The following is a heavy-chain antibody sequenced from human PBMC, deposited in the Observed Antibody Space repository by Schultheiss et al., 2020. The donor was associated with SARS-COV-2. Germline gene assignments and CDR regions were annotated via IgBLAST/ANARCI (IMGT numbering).Heavy chain of an antibody. V-gene: IGHV4-31*03. Sequence: SETLSLTCTVSGGSISSGGHYWSWIRQHPGKGLEWIGYIYYSGSTYYNPSLKSRITISVDTSKTQFSLKLSSVTSADTAVYYCARNQGIRRSGPDAFDIWGQGTMVTVSS. CDR2: IYYSGST. J-gene: IGHJ3*02. CDR3: ARNQGIRRSGPDAFDI. CDR1: GGSISSGGHY. D-gene: IGHD2-15*01.